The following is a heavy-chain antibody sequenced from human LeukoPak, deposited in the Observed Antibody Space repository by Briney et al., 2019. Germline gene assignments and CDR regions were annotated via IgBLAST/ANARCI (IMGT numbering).Heavy chain of an antibody. V-gene: IGHV3-7*03. J-gene: IGHJ4*02. D-gene: IGHD3-10*01. Sequence: PGGSLRLSCAASGFTFDGSWMNWVRQPPGRGLEWVANINPDGSEKRYVDSVKGRFTTSRDNAKNSFYLQMHSLRAEDTAVYYCAKDLVTGSLDYWGQGTLVTVSS. CDR2: INPDGSEK. CDR1: GFTFDGSW. CDR3: AKDLVTGSLDY.